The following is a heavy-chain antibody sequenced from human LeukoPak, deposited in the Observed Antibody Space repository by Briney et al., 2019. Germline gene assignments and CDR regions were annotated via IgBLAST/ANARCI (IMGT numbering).Heavy chain of an antibody. V-gene: IGHV3-64D*06. Sequence: PGGSLRLSCSASGFTFSSYAMHWVRQAPGKGLEYVSAISSNGGSTYYADSVKGRFTISRDDSKNTLYLQMSSLRAEDTAVYYCVERDGYKFDYWGQGTLVTVSS. D-gene: IGHD5-24*01. J-gene: IGHJ4*02. CDR3: VERDGYKFDY. CDR1: GFTFSSYA. CDR2: ISSNGGST.